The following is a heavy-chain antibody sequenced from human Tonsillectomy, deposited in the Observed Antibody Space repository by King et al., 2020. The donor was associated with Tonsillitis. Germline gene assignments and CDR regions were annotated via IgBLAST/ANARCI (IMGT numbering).Heavy chain of an antibody. CDR2: IYHSGSS. V-gene: IGHV4-59*08. Sequence: VQLQESGPGLVKPWETLSLTCTVSGGSMSSYYWSWIRQPPGKGLEWIGDIYHSGSSIYNPSLKSRVTISVDTSKNQFSLNVRSLTAADTAVYYCARHPRITIEESWFDPWGQGTLVTVSS. CDR3: ARHPRITIEESWFDP. J-gene: IGHJ5*01. CDR1: GGSMSSYY. D-gene: IGHD3-3*01.